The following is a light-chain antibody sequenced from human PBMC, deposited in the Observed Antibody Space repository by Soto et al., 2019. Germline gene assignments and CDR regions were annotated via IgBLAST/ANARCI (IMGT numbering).Light chain of an antibody. CDR1: QSVCSRC. J-gene: IGKJ1*01. CDR3: QHYGTTPWT. CDR2: GAS. V-gene: IGKV3-20*01. Sequence: ETVLTQSPGTLSLSPGERVTLSCRTRQSVCSRCFAWYQQKPGQSPRLLIYGASTRATGIPDRFSGSGSGTDFTLTISRLEPEDFAVYYCQHYGTTPWTFGQGTKVGIK.